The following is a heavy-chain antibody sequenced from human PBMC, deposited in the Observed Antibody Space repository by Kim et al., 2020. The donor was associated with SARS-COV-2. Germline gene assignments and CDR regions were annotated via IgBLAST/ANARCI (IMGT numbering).Heavy chain of an antibody. J-gene: IGHJ4*02. CDR3: AREAVAGSFHY. CDR2: KT. Sequence: KTRYSQKFKGRVSITRDTSATTAYLELSGLISEDTAVYYCAREAVAGSFHYWGQGTLVTVSS. V-gene: IGHV1-3*01. D-gene: IGHD6-19*01.